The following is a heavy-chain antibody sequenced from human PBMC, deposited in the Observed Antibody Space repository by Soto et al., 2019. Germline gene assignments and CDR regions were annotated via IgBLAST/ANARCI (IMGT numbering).Heavy chain of an antibody. CDR2: ISGSGGTT. Sequence: EQLLESGGGLVQPGGSLTLSCAASGFTFNHYGMAWVRQAPGKGLEWVSVISGSGGTTYYADSVKGRFTISRDNSKSTVYLQMNSLRVEETALYSCAKVIVLGASTIEFWGPGTLVTVSS. CDR1: GFTFNHYG. CDR3: AKVIVLGASTIEF. V-gene: IGHV3-23*01. D-gene: IGHD6-6*01. J-gene: IGHJ4*02.